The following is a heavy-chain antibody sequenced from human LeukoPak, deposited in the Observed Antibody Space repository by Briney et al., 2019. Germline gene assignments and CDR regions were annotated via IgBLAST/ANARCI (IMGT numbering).Heavy chain of an antibody. CDR3: ARDKGISYLSSFDY. J-gene: IGHJ4*02. CDR2: ISYDGSNE. D-gene: IGHD6-6*01. V-gene: IGHV3-30*04. Sequence: SCKASGYSFADYYMHWVRQAPGKGLEWVAIISYDGSNEYYADSVKGRFTISRDNSKNTLYLQMNSLRAADTAVYYCARDKGISYLSSFDYWGQGTLVTVSS. CDR1: GYSFADYY.